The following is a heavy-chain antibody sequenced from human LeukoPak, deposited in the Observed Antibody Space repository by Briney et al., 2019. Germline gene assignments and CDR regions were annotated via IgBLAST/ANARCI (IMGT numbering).Heavy chain of an antibody. CDR3: ARGGVRYFDWLPFDY. V-gene: IGHV4-39*01. CDR2: IYYSGST. Sequence: ASETLSLTCTVSGGSISSSSYYWGWIRQPPGKGLERIGSIYYSGSTYYNPSLKSRVTISVDTSKNQFSLKLSSVTAADTAVYYCARGGVRYFDWLPFDYWGQGTLVTVSS. J-gene: IGHJ4*02. D-gene: IGHD3-9*01. CDR1: GGSISSSSYY.